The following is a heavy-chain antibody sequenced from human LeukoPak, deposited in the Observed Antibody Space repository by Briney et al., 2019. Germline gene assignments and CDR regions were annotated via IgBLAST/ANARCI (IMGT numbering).Heavy chain of an antibody. D-gene: IGHD2-2*01. V-gene: IGHV4-31*03. J-gene: IGHJ3*02. Sequence: PSETLSLTCTVSGGSISSGGYYWSWIRQHPGKGLEWIGYIYYSGSTYYNPSLKSRVTISVDTSKNQFSLKLSSVTAADTAVYYCARVMDHCSSTSCYEGGRFAFDIWGQGTMVTVSS. CDR1: GGSISSGGYY. CDR2: IYYSGST. CDR3: ARVMDHCSSTSCYEGGRFAFDI.